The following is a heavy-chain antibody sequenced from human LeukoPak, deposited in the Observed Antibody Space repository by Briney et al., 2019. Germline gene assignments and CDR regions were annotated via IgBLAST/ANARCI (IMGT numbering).Heavy chain of an antibody. CDR3: ARDRDVVVPAAIVHCFDP. CDR2: IWYNGSNK. V-gene: IGHV3-33*01. Sequence: GGSLRLSCAASGFTFSSYGMHGVRQAPCKGLEGVAVIWYNGSNKYYADSVKGRFTISRDNSKNTLYLQMNSLRAEDTAAYYCARDRDVVVPAAIVHCFDPWGQGTLVTVSS. J-gene: IGHJ5*02. CDR1: GFTFSSYG. D-gene: IGHD2-2*01.